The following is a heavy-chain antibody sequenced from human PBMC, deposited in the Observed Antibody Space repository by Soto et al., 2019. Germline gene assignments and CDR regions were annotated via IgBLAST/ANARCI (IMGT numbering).Heavy chain of an antibody. D-gene: IGHD6-19*01. CDR1: GGSISSYY. Sequence: ASETLSLTCTVSGGSISSYYWSWIRQPPGKGLEWIGYIYNSGSTNYNPSLKSRVTISGDTSKNQFSLKLNSVTAADTAVYFCARGRGSNGWSDYWGQGTLVTVSS. J-gene: IGHJ4*02. V-gene: IGHV4-59*01. CDR3: ARGRGSNGWSDY. CDR2: IYNSGST.